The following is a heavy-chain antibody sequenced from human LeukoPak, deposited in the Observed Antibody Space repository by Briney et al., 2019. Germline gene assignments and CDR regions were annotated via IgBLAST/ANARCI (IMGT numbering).Heavy chain of an antibody. CDR2: ISGSGLST. CDR1: GFTFSSYA. J-gene: IGHJ4*02. Sequence: PGGSLTLSCAASGFTFSSYAMSWVRQAPGKGLEWVSSISGSGLSTFYADSVKGRFTISRDKSKNTLYLQVHSLRAEDTAVYYCAKDCSGDRCYSNYFDYWGQGTLVTVSS. V-gene: IGHV3-23*01. CDR3: AKDCSGDRCYSNYFDY. D-gene: IGHD2-15*01.